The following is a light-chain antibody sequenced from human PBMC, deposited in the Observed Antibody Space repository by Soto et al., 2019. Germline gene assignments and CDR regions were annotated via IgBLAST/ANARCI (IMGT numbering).Light chain of an antibody. CDR2: AAS. Sequence: DIQMTQSPSSLSASVGDRVTITCRASQSISSYLNWYQQKPGKAPKLLIYAASSLQSGVPSRFSGSVSGTDFTLTISSLQPEDFSTYYCQQSYTTPTWTSGQGTKVDIK. J-gene: IGKJ1*01. CDR1: QSISSY. V-gene: IGKV1-39*01. CDR3: QQSYTTPTWT.